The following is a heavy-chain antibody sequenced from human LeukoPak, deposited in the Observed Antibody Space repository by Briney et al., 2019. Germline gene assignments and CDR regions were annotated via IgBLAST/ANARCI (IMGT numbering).Heavy chain of an antibody. CDR2: ISYSGST. Sequence: SETLSLTCTVSGGSMSNYYWSWVRQTPGKGLEWIAYISYSGSTNHNPPLESRVTISVDTSKNRFSLKLSSVTAADTAVYYCARRGRAAGKYGGYEYWYFDYWGQGTLVTVSS. CDR3: ARRGRAAGKYGGYEYWYFDY. J-gene: IGHJ4*01. CDR1: GGSMSNYY. D-gene: IGHD5-12*01. V-gene: IGHV4-59*08.